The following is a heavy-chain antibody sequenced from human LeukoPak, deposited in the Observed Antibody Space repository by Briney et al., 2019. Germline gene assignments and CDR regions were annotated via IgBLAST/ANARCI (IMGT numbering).Heavy chain of an antibody. D-gene: IGHD1-1*01. V-gene: IGHV3-30*18. CDR2: ISYDGSNK. J-gene: IGHJ4*02. CDR1: GFTFSSYG. Sequence: GRSLRLSCAASGFTFSSYGMHSVRQAPGKGLEWVAVISYDGSNKYYADSVKGRFTTSRDNSKNALYLQMTSLRAEDTAVYYCAKGYGIIDYWGQGTLVTVSS. CDR3: AKGYGIIDY.